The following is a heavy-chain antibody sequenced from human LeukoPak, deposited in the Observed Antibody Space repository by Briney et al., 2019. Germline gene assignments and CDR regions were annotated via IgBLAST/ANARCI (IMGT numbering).Heavy chain of an antibody. J-gene: IGHJ5*02. D-gene: IGHD3-9*01. CDR1: GGSISSSSYY. V-gene: IGHV4-39*07. CDR2: NYYSGST. CDR3: ARDDGDYDILTGYSSSGWFDP. Sequence: PSETLSLTCTVSGGSISSSSYYWGWIRQPPGRGLEWIVSNYYSGSTYYNPSLKSRVTISVDTSKNQFSLKLSSVTAADTAVYYCARDDGDYDILTGYSSSGWFDPWGQGTLVTVSS.